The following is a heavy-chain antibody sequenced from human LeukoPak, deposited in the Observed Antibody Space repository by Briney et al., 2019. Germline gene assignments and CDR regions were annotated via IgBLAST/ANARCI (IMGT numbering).Heavy chain of an antibody. CDR2: ISYDEGYT. J-gene: IGHJ2*01. CDR3: AKDLKLGYSSSWYAPSWYFDL. CDR1: GFIFSSNG. V-gene: IGHV3-30*18. Sequence: GGSLRLSCAASGFIFSSNGMHWVRQAPGKGLEWVAVISYDEGYTYYADSVKGRFTISRDNSKNTLYLQMNSLRAEDTAVYYCAKDLKLGYSSSWYAPSWYFDLWGRGTLVTVSS. D-gene: IGHD6-13*01.